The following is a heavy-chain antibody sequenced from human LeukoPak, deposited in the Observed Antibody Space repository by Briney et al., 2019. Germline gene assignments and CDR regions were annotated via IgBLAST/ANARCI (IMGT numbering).Heavy chain of an antibody. Sequence: GASVKVSCKASGYTFTSYDINWVRQAPGQGLEWMGWMNPNSSNTGYAQKFQGRVTITRNTSISTAYMELSSLRSEDTAVYYCARGSTVTVKTLGYWGQGTLVTVSS. CDR2: MNPNSSNT. J-gene: IGHJ4*02. V-gene: IGHV1-8*03. D-gene: IGHD4-11*01. CDR3: ARGSTVTVKTLGY. CDR1: GYTFTSYD.